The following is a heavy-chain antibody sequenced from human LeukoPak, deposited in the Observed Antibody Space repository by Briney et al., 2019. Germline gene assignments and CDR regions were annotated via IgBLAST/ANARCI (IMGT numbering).Heavy chain of an antibody. CDR2: ISGSGSRI. D-gene: IGHD3-16*01. J-gene: IGHJ4*02. CDR1: GLTFSNYE. V-gene: IGHV3-48*03. Sequence: GGSLRLSCAGSGLTFSNYEMNWVRQAPGKGLEWVSFISGSGSRIYYADSVRGRFTISRDNAKNSLYLQMNNLRADDTAVYYCAKGQGRGGFGLDCWGQGTLVTVSS. CDR3: AKGQGRGGFGLDC.